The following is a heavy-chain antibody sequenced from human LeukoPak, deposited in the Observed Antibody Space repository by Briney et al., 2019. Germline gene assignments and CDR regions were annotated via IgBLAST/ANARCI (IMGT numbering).Heavy chain of an antibody. Sequence: SETLSLTCTVSGGSISSGDFYRSWIRQPPGKGLEWIGYIYYSGSTYHNPSLKSRVTISVDTSKNQFSLKLTSVTATDTAVYYCARIGYCSSTSCYVSGAFDIWGQGTMVTVSS. CDR2: IYYSGST. J-gene: IGHJ3*02. CDR1: GGSISSGDFY. V-gene: IGHV4-30-4*01. D-gene: IGHD2-2*01. CDR3: ARIGYCSSTSCYVSGAFDI.